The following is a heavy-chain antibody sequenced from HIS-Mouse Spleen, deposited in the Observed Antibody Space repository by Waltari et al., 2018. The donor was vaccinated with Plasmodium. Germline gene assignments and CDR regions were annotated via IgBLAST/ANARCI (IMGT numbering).Heavy chain of an antibody. V-gene: IGHV4-38-2*02. CDR2: IYHSGST. D-gene: IGHD6-13*01. CDR1: GYSIRSGYY. CDR3: ARGVGYSSSWYWFDP. Sequence: QVQLQESGPGLVKPSETLSLTCTVSGYSIRSGYYWGWIRPPPGKGLEWIGSIYHSGSTYYNPSLKSRVTISVDTSKNQFSLKLSSVTAADTAVYYCARGVGYSSSWYWFDPWGQGTLVTVSS. J-gene: IGHJ5*02.